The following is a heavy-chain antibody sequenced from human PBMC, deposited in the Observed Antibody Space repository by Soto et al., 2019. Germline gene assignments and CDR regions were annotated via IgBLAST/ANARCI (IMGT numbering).Heavy chain of an antibody. J-gene: IGHJ4*02. CDR1: GTSISGDYW. V-gene: IGHV4-28*01. Sequence: QVQLQESGPGLVKPSDTLSLTCAVSGTSISGDYWWGWIRQTPGKGLEWIGYISSGGATHYNPSLESRLTMSVGTSRSQFSLKLSSVTAVDAALYYCTRKTGGYYFFEYWGRGTLVTVSS. CDR2: ISSGGAT. CDR3: TRKTGGYYFFEY. D-gene: IGHD2-8*02.